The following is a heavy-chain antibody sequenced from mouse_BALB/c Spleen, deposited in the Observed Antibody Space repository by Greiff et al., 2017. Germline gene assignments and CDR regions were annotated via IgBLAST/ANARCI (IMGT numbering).Heavy chain of an antibody. CDR1: GFTFSSFG. D-gene: IGHD4-1*02. CDR3: ARSVNWDGAWFAY. J-gene: IGHJ3*01. CDR2: ISSGSSTI. Sequence: LVESGGGLVQPGGSRKLSCAASGFTFSSFGMHWVRQAPEKGLEWVAYISSGSSTIYYADTVKGRFTISRDNPKNTLFLQMTSLRSEDTAMYYCARSVNWDGAWFAYWGQGTLVTVSA. V-gene: IGHV5-17*02.